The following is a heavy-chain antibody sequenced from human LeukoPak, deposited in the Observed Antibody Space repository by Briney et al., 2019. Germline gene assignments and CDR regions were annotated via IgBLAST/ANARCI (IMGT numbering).Heavy chain of an antibody. Sequence: SETLSLTCTVSGGSISSGGSYWSWIRQPAGKGLEGVGHIYTSGSTNYNPSLKSRVTISVDMSKNRFSLKLSSVTAADTAVYYCASLYDSNYYYYMDVWGKGTTVTVSS. CDR2: IYTSGST. V-gene: IGHV4-61*09. J-gene: IGHJ6*03. D-gene: IGHD3-16*01. CDR3: ASLYDSNYYYYMDV. CDR1: GGSISSGGSY.